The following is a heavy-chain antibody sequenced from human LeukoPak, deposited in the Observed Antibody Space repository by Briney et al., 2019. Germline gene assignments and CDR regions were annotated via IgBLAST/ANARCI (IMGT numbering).Heavy chain of an antibody. D-gene: IGHD3-16*01. CDR1: GFTFSSYA. CDR3: GKRGLYYYYYGMDV. Sequence: GGSLRLSCAASGFTFSSYAMSWVRQAPGKGLEWVSAISGSGGSTYYADSVKGRFTISRDNSKNTLYLQMNSLRAEDTAVYYCGKRGLYYYYYGMDVWGQGTTVTVSS. V-gene: IGHV3-23*01. CDR2: ISGSGGST. J-gene: IGHJ6*02.